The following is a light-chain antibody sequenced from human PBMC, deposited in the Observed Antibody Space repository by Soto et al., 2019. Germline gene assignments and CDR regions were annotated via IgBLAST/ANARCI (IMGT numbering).Light chain of an antibody. J-gene: IGLJ1*01. CDR2: QVS. Sequence: QSVLTQPASVSGSPGQSITISCTGTSSDVGGYNFVSWYQQHPGKAPKFIIYQVSHRPSGVSSRFSGSNSGNTASLTISGLRAEDDADYYCTSFTSKSTYVFGTGTKVTVL. V-gene: IGLV2-14*01. CDR3: TSFTSKSTYV. CDR1: SSDVGGYNF.